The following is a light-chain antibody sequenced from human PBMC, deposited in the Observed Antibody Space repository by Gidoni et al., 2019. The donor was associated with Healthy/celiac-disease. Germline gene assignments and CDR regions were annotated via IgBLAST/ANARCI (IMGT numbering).Light chain of an antibody. CDR2: WAS. V-gene: IGKV4-1*01. CDR1: QSVLYSSNNKNY. J-gene: IGKJ3*01. CDR3: QQDYSTPVT. Sequence: DIVMTQSPASLAVSLGERATINCQSSQSVLYSSNNKNYLAWYQQKPGQPPKLLIYWASTRESGVPERFSGSGSGTDFTLTISSLQAEDVAVYYCQQDYSTPVTFGPGTKVDIK.